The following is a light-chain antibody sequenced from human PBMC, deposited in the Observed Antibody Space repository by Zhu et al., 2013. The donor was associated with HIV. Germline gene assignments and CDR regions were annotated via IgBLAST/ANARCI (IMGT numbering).Light chain of an antibody. CDR2: RAS. Sequence: EIVLTQSPGTLSLSPGERATLSCRASQSVSSSYLAWYQQKPGQVPRLLIYRASTRATGIPDRFSASGSGTEFTLTISSLQSEDFAVYYCQQYDHWHLTFGGGTKGGDQT. CDR3: QQYDHWHLT. CDR1: QSVSSSY. J-gene: IGKJ4*01. V-gene: IGKV3-20*01.